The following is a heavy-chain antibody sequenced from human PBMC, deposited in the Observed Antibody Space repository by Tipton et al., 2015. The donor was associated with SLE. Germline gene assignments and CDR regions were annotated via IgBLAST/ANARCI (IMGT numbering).Heavy chain of an antibody. Sequence: LRLSCTVSGGSISNYYWSWIRQPPGKGLYWIGYIYYSGSTNYNLSLKSRVTISVDTSQNQFSLKLSSVTAADTARYYCARAAPSGAVRWFFDLGGRGPLVPVSS. D-gene: IGHD2-15*01. J-gene: IGHJ2*01. V-gene: IGHV4-59*01. CDR1: GGSISNYY. CDR3: ARAAPSGAVRWFFDL. CDR2: IYYSGST.